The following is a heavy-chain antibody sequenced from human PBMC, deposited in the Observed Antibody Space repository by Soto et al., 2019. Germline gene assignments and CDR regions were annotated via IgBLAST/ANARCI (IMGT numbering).Heavy chain of an antibody. D-gene: IGHD2-2*01. V-gene: IGHV4-39*01. Sequence: ADPLSLTCTAFGASIRSSSIYWSRIRQHSGKGLQWIGSIYYSGSTYYNPSLKSRVTISVDTSKNQFSLKLSSVTAADTAVYYCARHLPSSIWGLPGADVWGQGTTVTVS. CDR2: IYYSGST. CDR3: ARHLPSSIWGLPGADV. J-gene: IGHJ6*02. CDR1: GASIRSSSIY.